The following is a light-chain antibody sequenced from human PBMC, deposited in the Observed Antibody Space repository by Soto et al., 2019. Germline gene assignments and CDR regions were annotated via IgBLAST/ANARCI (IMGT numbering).Light chain of an antibody. CDR2: EGS. J-gene: IGLJ1*01. V-gene: IGLV2-23*01. CDR3: CLYIGATTYV. CDR1: SSDVGSYNL. Sequence: HSVLTQHASVSGSPGQSITISCTGTSSDVGSYNLVSWYQQHPGKAPKLMIYEGSKRPSGVSHRFAGSKSGHTASLTISGLQAHDEGDYYCCLYIGATTYVFGTGTNVTVL.